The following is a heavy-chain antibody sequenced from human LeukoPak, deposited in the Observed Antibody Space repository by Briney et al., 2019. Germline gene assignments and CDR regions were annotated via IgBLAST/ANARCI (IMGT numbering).Heavy chain of an antibody. CDR1: GFTFSSYS. V-gene: IGHV3-21*01. J-gene: IGHJ4*02. D-gene: IGHD6-19*01. CDR3: ARDLRSSGWYYFDY. CDR2: ISSSSSYI. Sequence: PGGSLRLSCAASGFTFSSYSMNWVRQAPGKGLEWVSSISSSSSYIYYADSVKGRFTLSRDNAKNSLYLQMNSLRAEDTAVYYCARDLRSSGWYYFDYWGQGTLVTVSS.